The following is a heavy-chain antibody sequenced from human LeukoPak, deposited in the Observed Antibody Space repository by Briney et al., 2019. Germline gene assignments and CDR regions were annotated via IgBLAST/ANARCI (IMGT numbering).Heavy chain of an antibody. CDR2: IYHSGST. D-gene: IGHD3-3*01. CDR1: GYSISSGYY. CDR3: ARHGEKAYYDFWSGPQNWFDP. V-gene: IGHV4-38-2*01. Sequence: PSETLSLTCAVSGYSISSGYYWGWIRQPPGKGLEWIGGIYHSGSTYYNPSLKSRVTISVDTSKNQFSLKLSSVTAADTAVYYCARHGEKAYYDFWSGPQNWFDPWGQGTLVTVSS. J-gene: IGHJ5*02.